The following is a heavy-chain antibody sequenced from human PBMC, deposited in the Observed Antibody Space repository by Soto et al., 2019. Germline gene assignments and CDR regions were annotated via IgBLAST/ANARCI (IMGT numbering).Heavy chain of an antibody. V-gene: IGHV6-1*01. Sequence: QVQLQQSGPGLVKPSQTLSLTCAISGDSVSSNSAAWNWIRQSPSRGLEWLGRTYYRSKWYNDYAVSVKSRITINPDTSKNQFPLQLNSVTPEDTAVYYCAREVVAAAGTLRWFDPWGQGTLVTVSS. CDR3: AREVVAAAGTLRWFDP. CDR1: GDSVSSNSAA. CDR2: TYYRSKWYN. D-gene: IGHD6-13*01. J-gene: IGHJ5*02.